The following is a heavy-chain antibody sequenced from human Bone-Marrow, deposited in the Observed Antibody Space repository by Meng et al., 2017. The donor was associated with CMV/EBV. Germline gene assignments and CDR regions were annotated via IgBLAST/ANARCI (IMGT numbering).Heavy chain of an antibody. D-gene: IGHD3-22*01. Sequence: SSVNVSCKASGCTFSSYAISWVRQAPGQGLEWMGGIIPIFGTANYAQKFQGRVTITTDESTSTAYMELSSLRSEDTAVYYCASSRKDYYDSSGYRDMDYYYGMDVWGQGTTVTVSS. CDR1: GCTFSSYA. CDR2: IIPIFGTA. V-gene: IGHV1-69*05. CDR3: ASSRKDYYDSSGYRDMDYYYGMDV. J-gene: IGHJ6*02.